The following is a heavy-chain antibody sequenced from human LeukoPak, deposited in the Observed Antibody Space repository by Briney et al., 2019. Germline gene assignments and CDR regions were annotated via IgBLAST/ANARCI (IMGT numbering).Heavy chain of an antibody. J-gene: IGHJ4*02. V-gene: IGHV3-23*01. CDR1: GFTFSSSA. D-gene: IGHD2-15*01. CDR3: ARGGGLAPLWN. CDR2: ISASGGST. Sequence: GGSLRLSCAASGFTFSSSAMSWVRQVPGKGLEWVSGISASGGSTYYADSVRGRFTISRDNSKNTLDLQMNSLRAEDTAVYYCARGGGLAPLWNWGQGTLVTVSS.